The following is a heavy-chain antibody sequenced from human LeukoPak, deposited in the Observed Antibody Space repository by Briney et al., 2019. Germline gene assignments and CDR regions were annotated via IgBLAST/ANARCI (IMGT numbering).Heavy chain of an antibody. CDR3: ARGSGSSGYYYGVVRNNWFDP. CDR2: IYYSGST. Sequence: PSETLSLTCAVSGGSISSGGYYWSWIRQPPGKGLEWIGYIYYSGSTNYNPSLKSRVTISVDTSKNQFSLKLSSVTAADTAVYYCARGSGSSGYYYGVVRNNWFDPWGQGTLVTVSS. V-gene: IGHV4-61*08. J-gene: IGHJ5*02. D-gene: IGHD3-22*01. CDR1: GGSISSGGYY.